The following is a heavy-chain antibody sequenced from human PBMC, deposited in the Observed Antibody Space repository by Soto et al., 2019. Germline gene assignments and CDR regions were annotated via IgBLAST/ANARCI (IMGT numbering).Heavy chain of an antibody. CDR3: ARPANTVADHFDL. CDR1: GYTFTIYW. CDR2: IYPSDSDT. D-gene: IGHD4-17*01. Sequence: PGECLKISCQVSGYTFTIYWIGWVRQMPGKGLEWMGIIYPSDSDTRYSSSFQGQVTISADQSINTAYLQWDSLKASDTAIYYCARPANTVADHFDLWGQGTPVTVSS. V-gene: IGHV5-51*01. J-gene: IGHJ4*02.